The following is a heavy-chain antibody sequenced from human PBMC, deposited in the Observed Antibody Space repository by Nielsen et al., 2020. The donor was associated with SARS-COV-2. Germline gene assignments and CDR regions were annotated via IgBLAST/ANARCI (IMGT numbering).Heavy chain of an antibody. D-gene: IGHD3-22*01. CDR2: INSDGSST. V-gene: IGHV3-74*01. CDR3: AKVGRITMIVVVITPPDY. J-gene: IGHJ4*02. Sequence: WIRQPPGKGLVWVSRINSDGSSTSYADSVKGRFTISRDNAENSLYLQMNSLRAEDTAVYYCAKVGRITMIVVVITPPDYWGQGTLVTVSS.